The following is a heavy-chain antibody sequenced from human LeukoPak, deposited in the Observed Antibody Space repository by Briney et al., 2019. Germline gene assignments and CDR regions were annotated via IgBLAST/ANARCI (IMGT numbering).Heavy chain of an antibody. J-gene: IGHJ4*02. CDR3: AKDLSDDFWSGSFDY. D-gene: IGHD3-3*01. CDR2: IYSDGTT. Sequence: GGSLRLSCAASGIIVTDNYMSWVRQAPGKGLEWVSIIYSDGTTYYRDSVKGRFTITRDNSKNTLYLQMNSLRAEDTAVYYCAKDLSDDFWSGSFDYWGQGTLVTVSS. CDR1: GIIVTDNY. V-gene: IGHV3-53*01.